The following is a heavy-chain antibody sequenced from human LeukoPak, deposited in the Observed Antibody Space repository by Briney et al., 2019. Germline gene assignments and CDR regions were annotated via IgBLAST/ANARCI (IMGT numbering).Heavy chain of an antibody. CDR2: ITSDGGTT. CDR1: GGSFSGYY. CDR3: ARSGNSWSYFDY. Sequence: ETLSLTCAVYGGSFSGYYWSWIRQPPGKGLVWVSHITSDGGTTNYADSVKGRFTISRDNAQNTLYLQMNSLRAEDTAVYYCARSGNSWSYFDYWGQGTLVTVSS. V-gene: IGHV3-74*01. D-gene: IGHD6-13*01. J-gene: IGHJ4*02.